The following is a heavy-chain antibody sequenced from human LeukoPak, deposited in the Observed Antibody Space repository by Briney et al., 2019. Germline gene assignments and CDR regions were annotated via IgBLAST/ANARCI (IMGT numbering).Heavy chain of an antibody. D-gene: IGHD1-26*01. Sequence: GGSLRLSCAASGFTFSDSSMHWVRQASGKGLEWVGRVRDKTNSYATGYGESVKGRFTISRDDSKNTAYLEMSSLRVEDTAVYYCTRQRPQTGSLDYWGQGALVTVSS. J-gene: IGHJ4*02. CDR1: GFTFSDSS. V-gene: IGHV3-73*01. CDR2: VRDKTNSYAT. CDR3: TRQRPQTGSLDY.